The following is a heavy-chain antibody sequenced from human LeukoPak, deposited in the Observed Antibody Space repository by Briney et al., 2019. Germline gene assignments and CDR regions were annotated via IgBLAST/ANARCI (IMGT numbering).Heavy chain of an antibody. CDR1: GYTFTSYD. V-gene: IGHV1-8*02. J-gene: IGHJ4*02. Sequence: ASVKVPCKASGYTFTSYDINWVRQATGQGLEWMGWMNPNSGNTGYAQKLQGRVTMTTDTSTSTAYMELRSLRSDDTAVYYCARRGYYDSSGYYVAGLDYWGQGTLVTVSS. CDR3: ARRGYYDSSGYYVAGLDY. CDR2: MNPNSGNT. D-gene: IGHD3-22*01.